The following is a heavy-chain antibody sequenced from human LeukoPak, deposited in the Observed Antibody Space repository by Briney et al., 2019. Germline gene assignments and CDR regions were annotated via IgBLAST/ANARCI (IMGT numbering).Heavy chain of an antibody. CDR1: GYTLTELS. D-gene: IGHD4-17*01. J-gene: IGHJ4*02. CDR2: FDPEDGET. CDR3: AAIVGLYGDYSLFDS. V-gene: IGHV1-24*01. Sequence: GASVKVSCKVSGYTLTELSMHWVRQAPGKGLEWMGGFDPEDGETVYAQKFQGRVSMPEDTSTDTAYMELTSLRSEDTAVYYCAAIVGLYGDYSLFDSWGQGTLVTVSS.